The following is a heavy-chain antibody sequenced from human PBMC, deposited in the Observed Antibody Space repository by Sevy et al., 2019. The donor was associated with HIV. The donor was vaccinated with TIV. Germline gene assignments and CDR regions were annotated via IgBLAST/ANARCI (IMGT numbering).Heavy chain of an antibody. Sequence: GGSLRLSCAASGFTFSSDWMSWVRQAPGKGLEWVANIKQDGSEKYYVDSVKGRFTISRDNAKNSLYLQMNSLRAEDTAVYYCARDHHTMDNAFDIWGQGTMVTVSS. J-gene: IGHJ3*02. D-gene: IGHD3-10*01. CDR3: ARDHHTMDNAFDI. V-gene: IGHV3-7*01. CDR1: GFTFSSDW. CDR2: IKQDGSEK.